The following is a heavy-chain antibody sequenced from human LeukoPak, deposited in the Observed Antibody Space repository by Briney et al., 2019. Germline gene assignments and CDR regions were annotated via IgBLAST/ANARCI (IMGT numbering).Heavy chain of an antibody. J-gene: IGHJ4*02. V-gene: IGHV1-18*01. CDR1: GYTFTSYG. CDR2: ISAYNGNT. Sequence: ASVKVSCKASGYTFTSYGISWVRQAPGQGLEWMGWISAYNGNTNYAQKLQGRVTMTTDTSTSTAYMELRSLRSDDTAVYYCARAPVRYGSGTDAQNDYWGQGTLVTVSS. CDR3: ARAPVRYGSGTDAQNDY. D-gene: IGHD3-10*01.